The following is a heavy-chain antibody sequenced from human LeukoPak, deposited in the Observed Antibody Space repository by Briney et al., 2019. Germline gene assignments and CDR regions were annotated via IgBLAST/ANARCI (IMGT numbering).Heavy chain of an antibody. CDR3: ARSEYSGSYRYFDY. J-gene: IGHJ4*02. Sequence: SGTLSLTCAVYGGSFSGYYWSWIRQPPGKGLEWIGEINHSGSTNYNPSLKSRVTISVDTSKNQFSLKLSSVTAADTAVYYCARSEYSGSYRYFDYWGQGTLVTVSS. D-gene: IGHD1-26*01. CDR2: INHSGST. V-gene: IGHV4-34*01. CDR1: GGSFSGYY.